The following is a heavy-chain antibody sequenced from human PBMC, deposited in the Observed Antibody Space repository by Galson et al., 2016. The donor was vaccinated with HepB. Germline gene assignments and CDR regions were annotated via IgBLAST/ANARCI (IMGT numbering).Heavy chain of an antibody. J-gene: IGHJ4*02. V-gene: IGHV3-48*01. CDR3: ARDSDYGVDIDNPIRFDY. CDR1: GFYLSAYS. D-gene: IGHD4-17*01. Sequence: SLRLSCAASGFYLSAYSMNWVRQAPGKGLEWIAYISVSSSEIFYADSVKGRFTISRDNAKKFLYLQMERLRGGDTAVYYCARDSDYGVDIDNPIRFDYWGQGTLVTVSS. CDR2: ISVSSSEI.